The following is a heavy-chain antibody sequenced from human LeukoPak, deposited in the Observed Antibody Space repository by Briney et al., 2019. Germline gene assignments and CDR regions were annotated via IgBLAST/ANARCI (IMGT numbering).Heavy chain of an antibody. CDR1: GFTFSNYA. CDR3: AKAAIGAEIEY. J-gene: IGHJ4*02. Sequence: GGSLRLSCAASGFTFSNYAMTWVRQAQGKGLEWVSAISGGGGTTYYAKSVKGRFTISRDNSNNTLYLLVNSLRAEDTAVYYCAKAAIGAEIEYWGQGTQVTVSS. V-gene: IGHV3-23*01. D-gene: IGHD6-13*01. CDR2: ISGGGGTT.